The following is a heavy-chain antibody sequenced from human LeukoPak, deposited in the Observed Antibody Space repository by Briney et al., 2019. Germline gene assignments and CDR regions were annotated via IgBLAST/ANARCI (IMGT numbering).Heavy chain of an antibody. Sequence: GGSLRLSCAASGFTVSSNYMSWVRQAPGKGLEWVSVIYSGGSTYYADSAKGRFTISRDNSKNTLYLQMNSLRAEDTAVYYCAREVDYYDSSGYYSSRYFQHWGQGTLVTVSS. CDR1: GFTVSSNY. J-gene: IGHJ1*01. CDR2: IYSGGST. V-gene: IGHV3-53*01. CDR3: AREVDYYDSSGYYSSRYFQH. D-gene: IGHD3-22*01.